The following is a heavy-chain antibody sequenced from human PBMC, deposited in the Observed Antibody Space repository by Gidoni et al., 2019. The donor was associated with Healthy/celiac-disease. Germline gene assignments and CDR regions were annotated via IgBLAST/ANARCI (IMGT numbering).Heavy chain of an antibody. D-gene: IGHD3-10*01. Sequence: QMQLQESGPALVKPSQTLSVTCPVSVSPLSSGDYYWGWIRQPPGKGLGWIGYIYYIGSTYYNPSLKSRVTISVDTSKNQFSLKLSSVTAADTAVYYWARDYYGSGSYYPPGYWGQGTLVTVSS. CDR2: IYYIGST. CDR1: VSPLSSGDYY. J-gene: IGHJ4*02. CDR3: ARDYYGSGSYYPPGY. V-gene: IGHV4-30-4*01.